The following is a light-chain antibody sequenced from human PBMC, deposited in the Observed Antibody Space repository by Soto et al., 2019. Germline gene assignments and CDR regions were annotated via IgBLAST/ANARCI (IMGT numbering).Light chain of an antibody. CDR1: QSVSSSY. CDR2: GES. V-gene: IGKV3-20*01. Sequence: EIVLTQSPGTLSLSPGERATLSCRASQSVSSSYLAWSQQKPGQAPRLLIYGESSRATGIPDRFSGSGSGTDFTLTISRLEPEDFAVYYCQQYGSSPMYTFGQGTKLEIK. J-gene: IGKJ2*01. CDR3: QQYGSSPMYT.